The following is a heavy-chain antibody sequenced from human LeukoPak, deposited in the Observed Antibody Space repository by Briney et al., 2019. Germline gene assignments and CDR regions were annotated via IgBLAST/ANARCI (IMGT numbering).Heavy chain of an antibody. V-gene: IGHV4-4*07. CDR3: ARSYCSSTGCYRYFDL. Sequence: PSETLSLTCTVSGGSISSYYWSWIRQPAGKGLEWIGRIYTSGSTNYNPSLKSRVTMSVDTSKNQFSLKLSSVTAADTAVYYCARSYCSSTGCYRYFDLWGRGTLVTVS. CDR1: GGSISSYY. J-gene: IGHJ2*01. CDR2: IYTSGST. D-gene: IGHD2-2*02.